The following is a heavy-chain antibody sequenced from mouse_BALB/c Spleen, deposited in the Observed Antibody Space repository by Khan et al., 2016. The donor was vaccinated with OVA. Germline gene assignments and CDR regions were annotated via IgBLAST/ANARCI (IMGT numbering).Heavy chain of an antibody. D-gene: IGHD2-4*01. CDR3: ARNYDYDEGLAY. CDR1: GFSLNHYG. J-gene: IGHJ3*01. Sequence: QMQLEESGPGLVQPSQSLSITCTVSGFSLNHYGVHWVRQSPGKGLEWLGVIWSGGSTDYNAAFISRLSISKDNSKSQVFFKMNSLQPNDTAIYDCARNYDYDEGLAYWGQGTLVTVSA. V-gene: IGHV2-2*02. CDR2: IWSGGST.